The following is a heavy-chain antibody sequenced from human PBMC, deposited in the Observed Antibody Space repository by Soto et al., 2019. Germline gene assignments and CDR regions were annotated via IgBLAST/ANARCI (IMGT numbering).Heavy chain of an antibody. CDR3: ASDGTSTANWIDP. D-gene: IGHD2-2*01. Sequence: SETLSLTCTVSGDAIYIGGYSWTWIRQHPGKGLEWIGYIYNTGKTYYNPSLESRVTMSVDTSKNQFSLKLASVTAADTAVYYCASDGTSTANWIDPWGNAPLVTASS. J-gene: IGHJ5*02. CDR1: GDAIYIGGYS. V-gene: IGHV4-31*03. CDR2: IYNTGKT.